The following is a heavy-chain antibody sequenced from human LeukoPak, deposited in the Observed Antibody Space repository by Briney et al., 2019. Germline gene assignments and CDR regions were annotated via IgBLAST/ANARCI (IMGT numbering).Heavy chain of an antibody. CDR1: GFTFIQYW. CDR3: ATKQWLAPRPDS. CDR2: INTDGTVT. J-gene: IGHJ4*02. D-gene: IGHD6-19*01. Sequence: PGGSLRLSCAASGFTFIQYWVLWVRQAPGKGLESVSRINTDGTVTTYADSVKGRFTVSRDNADNTMFLQMNSVRDGGTALYYCATKQWLAPRPDSWGQGTPVTVSS. V-gene: IGHV3-74*01.